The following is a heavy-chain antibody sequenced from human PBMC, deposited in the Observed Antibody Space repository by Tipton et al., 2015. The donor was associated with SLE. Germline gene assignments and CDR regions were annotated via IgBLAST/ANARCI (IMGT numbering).Heavy chain of an antibody. Sequence: TLSLTCTVSGGSISSYYWSWIRQPPGKGLEWIGYIYYSGSTNYNPSLKSRVTISVDTSKNQFSLKLSSVTAADTAVYYCARGGGSDAFDIWGQGTMVTVSS. CDR1: GGSISSYY. V-gene: IGHV4-59*01. D-gene: IGHD4-23*01. CDR2: IYYSGST. CDR3: ARGGGSDAFDI. J-gene: IGHJ3*02.